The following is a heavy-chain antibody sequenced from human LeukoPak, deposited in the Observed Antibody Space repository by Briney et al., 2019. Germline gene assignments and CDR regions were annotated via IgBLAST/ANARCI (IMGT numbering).Heavy chain of an antibody. D-gene: IGHD3-9*01. Sequence: ASVKVSCKASGYTFSSYGISWVRRAPGQGLEWMGWISAYNGNTKYAQKLQGRVTMTTDTSTSTAYMELRSLRSDDTAVYYCARGFHDILTGYYSFFFGYWGQGTLVTVSS. CDR2: ISAYNGNT. CDR1: GYTFSSYG. CDR3: ARGFHDILTGYYSFFFGY. J-gene: IGHJ4*02. V-gene: IGHV1-18*01.